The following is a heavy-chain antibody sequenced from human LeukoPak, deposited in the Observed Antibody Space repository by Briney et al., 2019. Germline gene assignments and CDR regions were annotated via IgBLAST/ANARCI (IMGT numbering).Heavy chain of an antibody. V-gene: IGHV4-39*07. D-gene: IGHD1-26*01. CDR1: GDSISSSSSY. Sequence: PSETLSLTCTVSGDSISSSSSYWGWIRQPPGEGLEWIGEIYHSGSTNYNPSLKSRVTISVDKSKNQFSLKLSSVTAADTAVYYCARADVSGSYTFDYWGQGTLVTVSS. CDR3: ARADVSGSYTFDY. J-gene: IGHJ4*02. CDR2: IYHSGST.